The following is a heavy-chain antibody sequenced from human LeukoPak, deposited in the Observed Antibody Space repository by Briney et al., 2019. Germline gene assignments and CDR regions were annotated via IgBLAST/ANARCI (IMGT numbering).Heavy chain of an antibody. J-gene: IGHJ4*02. D-gene: IGHD5-24*01. CDR3: AKGRGWLQFFDY. CDR1: GFTFSSDG. V-gene: IGHV3-23*01. Sequence: GGSLRLSCAASGFTFSSDGMSWVRQAPGKGLEWVSAISGSGGSTYYADSVKGRFTISRDNSKNTLYLQMNSLRAEDTAVYYCAKGRGWLQFFDYWGQGTLVTVSS. CDR2: ISGSGGST.